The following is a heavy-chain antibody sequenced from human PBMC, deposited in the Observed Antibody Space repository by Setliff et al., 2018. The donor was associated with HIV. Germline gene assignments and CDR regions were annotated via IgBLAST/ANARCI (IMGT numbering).Heavy chain of an antibody. J-gene: IGHJ4*02. CDR1: GLSLSTSGVG. Sequence: SGPTLVNPTQTLTLTCTFSGLSLSTSGVGVGWIRQSPGKALEWLEFIYWNNNKHYSTSLKSRLTVTKDTSKNRVVFTMTNMDPVDTATYYCAYSGRQLRGPYFDFWGQGTPVTVPQ. V-gene: IGHV2-5*01. CDR2: IYWNNNK. D-gene: IGHD1-1*01. CDR3: AYSGRQLRGPYFDF.